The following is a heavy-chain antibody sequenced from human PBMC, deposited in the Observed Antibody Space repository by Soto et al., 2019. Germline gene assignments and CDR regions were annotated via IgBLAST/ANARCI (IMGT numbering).Heavy chain of an antibody. Sequence: SETLSLTCTVSCGSISSYYWSWIRQPPGKGLEWIGYIYYSGSTNYNPSLKSRVTISVDTSKNQFSLKLSSVTAADTAVYYCARKVPTGGFDPWGQGTLVTVSS. CDR2: IYYSGST. D-gene: IGHD1-1*01. CDR1: CGSISSYY. J-gene: IGHJ5*02. V-gene: IGHV4-59*01. CDR3: ARKVPTGGFDP.